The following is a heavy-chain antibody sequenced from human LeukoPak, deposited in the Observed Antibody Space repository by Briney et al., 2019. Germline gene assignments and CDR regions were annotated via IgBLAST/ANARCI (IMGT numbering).Heavy chain of an antibody. V-gene: IGHV3-30-3*01. D-gene: IGHD6-6*01. CDR2: ISYDGSNK. CDR3: VAWQLGDDY. CDR1: GFTFSSYA. Sequence: PGGSLRLSCAASGFTFSSYAMHWVRQAPGKGLEWVAVISYDGSNKYYADSVKGRFTISRDNSKNTLYLQMNSLRAEDTAVYYCVAWQLGDDYWGQGTLVTVSS. J-gene: IGHJ4*02.